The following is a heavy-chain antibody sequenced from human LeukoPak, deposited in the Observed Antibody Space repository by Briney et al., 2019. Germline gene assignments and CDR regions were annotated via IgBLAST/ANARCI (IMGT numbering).Heavy chain of an antibody. D-gene: IGHD3-10*01. CDR1: EFSFSSYG. V-gene: IGHV3-23*01. J-gene: IGHJ4*02. CDR2: ISGSGGST. CDR3: AKERYGSGTEFDY. Sequence: GGSLRLSCAASEFSFSSYGMHWVRQAPGKGLEWVSAISGSGGSTYYADSVKGRFTISRDNSKNTLYLQMNSLRAEDTAVYYCAKERYGSGTEFDYWGQGTLVTVSS.